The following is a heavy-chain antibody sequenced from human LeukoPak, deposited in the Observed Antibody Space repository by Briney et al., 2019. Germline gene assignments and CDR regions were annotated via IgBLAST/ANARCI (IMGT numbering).Heavy chain of an antibody. V-gene: IGHV3-23*01. CDR2: ISGSGGST. Sequence: GGSLRLSCAASGFTFSSFDMHWVRQPTGQGLEWVSAISGSGGSTYYADPVKGRFTIPRDNAKNSLYLQMNSLRAEDTAVYCARGGNLENWGRGTLVTVSS. CDR3: RGGNLEN. D-gene: IGHD1-14*01. CDR1: GFTFSSFD. J-gene: IGHJ4*02.